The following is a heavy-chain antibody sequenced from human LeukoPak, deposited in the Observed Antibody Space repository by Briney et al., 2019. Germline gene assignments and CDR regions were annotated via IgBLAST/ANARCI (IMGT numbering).Heavy chain of an antibody. J-gene: IGHJ3*02. V-gene: IGHV5-51*01. D-gene: IGHD3-22*01. CDR3: ARASPNIYDSSAPPVNIFDI. CDR1: GYNFSTDW. Sequence: GESLKISCKGSGYNFSTDWIGWVRQMPGKGLEWMGIIYSGDSDSRYSPSLQAQVTMSVDKSISTAYLQWSSLKASDTAMYYCARASPNIYDSSAPPVNIFDIWGQGTMVTVSS. CDR2: IYSGDSDS.